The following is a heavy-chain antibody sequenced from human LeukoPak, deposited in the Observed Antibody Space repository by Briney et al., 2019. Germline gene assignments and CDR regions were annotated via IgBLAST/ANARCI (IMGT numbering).Heavy chain of an antibody. J-gene: IGHJ3*02. CDR1: GFTFSSYM. V-gene: IGHV4-59*01. D-gene: IGHD3-16*01. CDR3: ARDQGGGSHRHAFDI. CDR2: ISYSGST. Sequence: GSLRLSCAASGFTFSSYMMNWVRQPPGKGLEWIGSISYSGSTHYNPSLQSRFTISVDTSKNQFSLKVTSVTAADTARYYCARDQGGGSHRHAFDIWGQGTMVTVSS.